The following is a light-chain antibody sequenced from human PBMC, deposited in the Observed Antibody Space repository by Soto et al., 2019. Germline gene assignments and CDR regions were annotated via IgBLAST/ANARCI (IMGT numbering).Light chain of an antibody. V-gene: IGLV2-8*01. Sequence: QSALTQPPSASGSPGQSVTISCTGTSSDVGGYNYVSWYQQYPGRAPKLMIYEVTKRPSGVPDRFSGSKSGNTASLTVSGLQAEEEADDYCSSYADSNNCYFVFGGGTQLTVL. CDR3: SSYADSNNCYFV. J-gene: IGLJ3*02. CDR1: SSDVGGYNY. CDR2: EVT.